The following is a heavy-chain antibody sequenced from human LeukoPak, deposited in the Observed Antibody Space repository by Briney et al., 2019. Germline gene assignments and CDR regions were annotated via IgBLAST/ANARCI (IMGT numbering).Heavy chain of an antibody. Sequence: GGSLRLSCAAPGLTFSNYAMSWVRQAPGKGLEWVSVISGSGGTTYYADSLKGRFTISRDNSKNTLYLQMSSLRAEDTAVYYCAKECSGSYYSFDYWGQGTLVTVSS. J-gene: IGHJ4*02. D-gene: IGHD1-26*01. CDR3: AKECSGSYYSFDY. CDR1: GLTFSNYA. CDR2: ISGSGGTT. V-gene: IGHV3-23*01.